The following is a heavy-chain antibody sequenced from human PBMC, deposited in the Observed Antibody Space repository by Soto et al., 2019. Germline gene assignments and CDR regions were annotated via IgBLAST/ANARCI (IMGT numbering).Heavy chain of an antibody. J-gene: IGHJ4*02. D-gene: IGHD3-10*01. Sequence: QMQLVESGGGVVQPGKSLRLSCAASGFTFDTYGMHWVRQAPVKGLEWVGVISYDGSDKQYADSVEGRFTISRDNSENTLFLQLSSLRAEDTAMYYCAKANYYGTGYGEQWGQGTLVTVAS. CDR2: ISYDGSDK. CDR3: AKANYYGTGYGEQ. V-gene: IGHV3-30*18. CDR1: GFTFDTYG.